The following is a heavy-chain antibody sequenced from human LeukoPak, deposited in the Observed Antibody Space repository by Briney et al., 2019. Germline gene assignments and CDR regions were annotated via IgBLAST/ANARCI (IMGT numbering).Heavy chain of an antibody. CDR3: ARGGGYIYFDY. Sequence: GGSLRLSCAASGFTFSSNSMNWVRQAPGKGLEWVAVISYDGSNKYYADSVKGRFTISRDNAKNTLYLQMNSLRAEDTAVYYCARGGGYIYFDYWGQGTLVTVSS. CDR2: ISYDGSNK. CDR1: GFTFSSNS. J-gene: IGHJ4*02. D-gene: IGHD5-12*01. V-gene: IGHV3-30*03.